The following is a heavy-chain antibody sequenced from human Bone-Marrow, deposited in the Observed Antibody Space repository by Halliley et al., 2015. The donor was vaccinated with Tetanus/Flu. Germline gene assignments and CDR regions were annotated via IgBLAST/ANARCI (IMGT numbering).Heavy chain of an antibody. V-gene: IGHV3-30-3*01. D-gene: IGHD3-22*01. Sequence: SLRLSCAASTFNFNRRIMDWVRQAPGKGLQWVAVISSDGDSRHYVDSVRGRFIISKDINNNTVYLQMNSVRPNDTGIYYCASRGQRLFYYESWGQGVQVTVSS. CDR3: ASRGQRLFYYES. CDR1: TFNFNRRI. J-gene: IGHJ4*02. CDR2: ISSDGDSR.